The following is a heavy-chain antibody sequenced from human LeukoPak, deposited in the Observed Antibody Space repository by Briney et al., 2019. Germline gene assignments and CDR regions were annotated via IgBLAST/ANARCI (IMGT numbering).Heavy chain of an antibody. CDR1: GFSPSTSGMC. CDR2: IDWDDDK. CDR3: ARISSHYYFHMDV. V-gene: IGHV2-70*11. J-gene: IGHJ6*04. Sequence: SGPTLVNPTQTLTLTCTFSGFSPSTSGMCVSWIRQPPGKALEWLARIDWDDDKYYSTSLETRLTISKDTSKNQVVLTMTNMDPADTATYHCARISSHYYFHMDVWGKGTTVTVSS.